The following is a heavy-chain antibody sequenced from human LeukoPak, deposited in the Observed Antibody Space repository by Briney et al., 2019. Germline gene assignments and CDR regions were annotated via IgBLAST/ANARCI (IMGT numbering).Heavy chain of an antibody. Sequence: KPGGSLRLSCAASGFTFSDYYMSWIRQAPGKGLEWVSYISSSGSTIYYADSVKGRFTISRDNAKNSLYLQMNSLRAEDTAVYYCARMGYCSSTSCPPLTRMDVWGQGTTVTVSS. D-gene: IGHD2-2*01. J-gene: IGHJ6*02. CDR3: ARMGYCSSTSCPPLTRMDV. CDR2: ISSSGSTI. V-gene: IGHV3-11*04. CDR1: GFTFSDYY.